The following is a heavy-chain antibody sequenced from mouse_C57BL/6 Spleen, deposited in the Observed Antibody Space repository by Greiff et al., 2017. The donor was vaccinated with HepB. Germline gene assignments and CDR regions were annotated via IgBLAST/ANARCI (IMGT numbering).Heavy chain of an antibody. CDR2: IYPSDSET. V-gene: IGHV1-61*01. D-gene: IGHD2-3*01. J-gene: IGHJ1*03. CDR3: ARFYEGQGWYFDV. CDR1: GYTFTSYW. Sequence: VQLQQPGAELVRPGSSVKLSCKASGYTFTSYWMDWVKQRPGQGLEWIGNIYPSDSETHYNQKFKDKATLTVDKSSSTAYMQLSSLTSEDSAVYYCARFYEGQGWYFDVWGTGTTVTVSS.